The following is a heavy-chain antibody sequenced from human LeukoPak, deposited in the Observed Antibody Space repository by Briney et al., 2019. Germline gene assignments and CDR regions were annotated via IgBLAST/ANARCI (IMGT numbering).Heavy chain of an antibody. V-gene: IGHV4-39*01. CDR3: ASPYLIN. J-gene: IGHJ4*02. D-gene: IGHD3-16*01. CDR2: ISSSGNT. Sequence: KPSETLSLTCSVSGGSFANTNHYWAWIRQSPGKGLEWIGSISSSGNTYYNPSLRSRLAISVDTSNSQFSLKLSYVTAADTAVYYCASPYLINWGQGTLVTVSS. CDR1: GGSFANTNHY.